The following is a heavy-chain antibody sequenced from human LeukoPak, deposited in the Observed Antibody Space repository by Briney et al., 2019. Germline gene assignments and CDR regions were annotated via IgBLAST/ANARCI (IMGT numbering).Heavy chain of an antibody. CDR1: RFTFSSYA. V-gene: IGHV3-30*04. CDR2: ISYDGSNK. Sequence: GGSLRLSCAASRFTFSSYAMHWVRQAPGKGLEWVAVISYDGSNKYYADSVKGRFTISRDNSKNTLYLQMNSLRAEDTAVYYCASLITIFDAFDIWGQGTMVTVSS. D-gene: IGHD3-9*01. J-gene: IGHJ3*02. CDR3: ASLITIFDAFDI.